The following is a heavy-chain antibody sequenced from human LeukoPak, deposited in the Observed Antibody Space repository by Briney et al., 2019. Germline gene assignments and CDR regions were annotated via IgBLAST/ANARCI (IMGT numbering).Heavy chain of an antibody. D-gene: IGHD4-17*01. V-gene: IGHV1-2*02. CDR1: GYTFIDYY. J-gene: IGHJ2*01. CDR3: AKNMGCGDYWYFDL. CDR2: INPNSGGT. Sequence: ASVKVSCKASGYTFIDYYIHWVRQAPGAGLEWMGWINPNSGGTNYAQKFQGSGTMTRDTSISTAYMELTRLNSDDTAVYYCAKNMGCGDYWYFDLWGRGTLVTVSS.